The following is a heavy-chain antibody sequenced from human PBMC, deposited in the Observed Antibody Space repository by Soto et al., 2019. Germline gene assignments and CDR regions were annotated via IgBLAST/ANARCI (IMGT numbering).Heavy chain of an antibody. Sequence: GGSLRLSCAASGFTFSSYAMSWVRQAPGKGLEWVSAISGSGGSTYYADSVKGRFTISRDNSKNTLYLQMNSLRAEDTAVYYCAKDWGIAAAGPGLDYYYGMDVCGQGTTVTVSS. CDR2: ISGSGGST. J-gene: IGHJ6*02. CDR3: AKDWGIAAAGPGLDYYYGMDV. V-gene: IGHV3-23*01. D-gene: IGHD6-13*01. CDR1: GFTFSSYA.